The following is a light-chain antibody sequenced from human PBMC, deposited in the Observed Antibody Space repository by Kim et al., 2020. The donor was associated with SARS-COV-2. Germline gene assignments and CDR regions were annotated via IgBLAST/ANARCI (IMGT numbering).Light chain of an antibody. CDR1: QSVSSSY. Sequence: PGERATLSCRASQSVSSSYLAWYQQRPGQAPRLLIYGASSRATGIPDRFSGSGSGTDFTLTITRLEPEDFAVYYCQHYGSSPPLTFGGGTKVDIK. J-gene: IGKJ4*01. CDR3: QHYGSSPPLT. V-gene: IGKV3-20*01. CDR2: GAS.